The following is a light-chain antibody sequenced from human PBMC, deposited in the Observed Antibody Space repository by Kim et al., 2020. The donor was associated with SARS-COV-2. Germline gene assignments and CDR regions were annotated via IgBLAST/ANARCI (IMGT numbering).Light chain of an antibody. CDR2: DTS. J-gene: IGKJ4*01. Sequence: LSPGERATLSCGASHTVSGFLAWYQQKPGQAPRLLIYDTSNRATGIPARFSGSMSGTDFTLTISSLEPEDFAVYYCQQRSNWPLTFGGGTKVDIK. V-gene: IGKV3-11*01. CDR3: QQRSNWPLT. CDR1: HTVSGF.